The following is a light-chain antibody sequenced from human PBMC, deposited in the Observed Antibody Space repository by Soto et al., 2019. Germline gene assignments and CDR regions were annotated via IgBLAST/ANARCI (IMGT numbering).Light chain of an antibody. V-gene: IGLV3-21*04. CDR3: QVGDSVSDLVV. J-gene: IGLJ2*01. CDR1: NIGSKS. Sequence: SYELTQPPSVSVAPGQTARITCGGNNIGSKSVHWYHQKPGQAPVLVIHYDSDRPSGITERFSGYNSGNTATLTISRVEDGDEADYDCQVGDSVSDLVVFGGGTKLTVL. CDR2: YDS.